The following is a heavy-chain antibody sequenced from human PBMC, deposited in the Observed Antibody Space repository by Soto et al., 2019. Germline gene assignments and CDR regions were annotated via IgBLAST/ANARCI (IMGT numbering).Heavy chain of an antibody. V-gene: IGHV3-30*18. Sequence: QVQLVESGGGVVQPGRSLRLSCEASGFTFSSYGMHWVRQAPGKGLEWVTVISNDGNDKYYAESVKGRFTISRDNFKNTLYLQMNSLRTEDTAVYYCAKADGAVLVPAALENWGQGTLVTASS. CDR1: GFTFSSYG. CDR2: ISNDGNDK. CDR3: AKADGAVLVPAALEN. J-gene: IGHJ4*02. D-gene: IGHD2-2*01.